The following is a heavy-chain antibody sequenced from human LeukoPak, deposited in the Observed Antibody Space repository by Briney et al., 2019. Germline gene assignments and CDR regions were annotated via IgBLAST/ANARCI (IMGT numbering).Heavy chain of an antibody. V-gene: IGHV1-46*01. CDR2: INPSGGST. Sequence: ASVKVSCKASGYTFTDFDVNWVRQATGQGLEWMGIINPSGGSTSYAQKFQGRVTMTRDTSTSTVYMELSSLRSEDTAVYYCARAGRIVVVPAALGYWGQGTLVTVSS. CDR3: ARAGRIVVVPAALGY. J-gene: IGHJ4*02. D-gene: IGHD2-2*01. CDR1: GYTFTDFD.